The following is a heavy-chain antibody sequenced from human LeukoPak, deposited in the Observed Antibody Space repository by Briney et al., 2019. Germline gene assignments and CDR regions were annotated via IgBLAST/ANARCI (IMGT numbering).Heavy chain of an antibody. CDR3: ARESEYSTNDFDY. Sequence: GGSLRLSCEASGFTFSSYSMNWVRQAPGEGLEWVSSISSSSSYIHYADSVKGRFTISRDNAKNSLYLQMNSLRAEDTAVYYCARESEYSTNDFDYWGQGTLVTVSS. CDR1: GFTFSSYS. V-gene: IGHV3-21*01. CDR2: ISSSSSYI. D-gene: IGHD6-6*01. J-gene: IGHJ4*02.